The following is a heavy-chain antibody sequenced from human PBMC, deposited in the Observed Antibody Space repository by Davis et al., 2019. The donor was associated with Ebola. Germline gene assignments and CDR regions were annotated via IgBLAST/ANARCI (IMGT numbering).Heavy chain of an antibody. D-gene: IGHD2-15*01. Sequence: GGSLRLSCAASGFTFSSYGMHWVRQAPGKGRAWVAVISYDGSNKYYADSVKGRFTISRDNAKNSLYLQMNSLRAEDTAVYYCASTRGYCSGGSCYSAHACDIWGQGTMVTVSS. CDR2: ISYDGSNK. V-gene: IGHV3-30*03. CDR1: GFTFSSYG. J-gene: IGHJ3*02. CDR3: ASTRGYCSGGSCYSAHACDI.